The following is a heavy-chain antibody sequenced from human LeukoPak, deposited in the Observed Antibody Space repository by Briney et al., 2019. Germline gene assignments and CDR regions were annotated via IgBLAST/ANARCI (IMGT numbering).Heavy chain of an antibody. Sequence: SETLSLTCTVSGGSISSYHWSWIRQPPGKGLEWIGYIYYSGSTNYNPSLKSRVTISVDTSKNQFSLKLSSVTAADTAMYYCATRRGGGSPRKYYYYYYMDVWGKGTTVTVSS. J-gene: IGHJ6*03. D-gene: IGHD2-15*01. CDR1: GGSISSYH. CDR2: IYYSGST. CDR3: ATRRGGGSPRKYYYYYYMDV. V-gene: IGHV4-59*01.